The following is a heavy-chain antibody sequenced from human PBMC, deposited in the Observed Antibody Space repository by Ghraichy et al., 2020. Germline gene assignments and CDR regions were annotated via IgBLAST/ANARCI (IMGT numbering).Heavy chain of an antibody. CDR1: GFTFDNYA. CDR2: ISADGHST. D-gene: IGHD2-2*01. J-gene: IGHJ4*02. V-gene: IGHV3-23*01. CDR3: AKDRSEFPAILDY. Sequence: GESLRLSCVVSGFTFDNYAMNWVRLSPGEGLEWVSSISADGHSTYSADSVKGRFTISRDNSKNTLYLQMSALRADDTAVYYCAKDRSEFPAILDYWGQGALVTVSS.